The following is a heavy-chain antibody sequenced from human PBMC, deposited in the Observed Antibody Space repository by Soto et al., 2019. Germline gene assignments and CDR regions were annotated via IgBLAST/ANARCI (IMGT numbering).Heavy chain of an antibody. Sequence: SETLSLTCAVYGGSFSGYYWSWIRQPPGKGLEWIGEINQSGSTNYNPSLKSRVTISVDTSKNEFSLRLTSVTAADTAMYYCATLPPRIVVVVSPIPSWGQGTPVTVSS. V-gene: IGHV4-34*01. D-gene: IGHD2-21*02. CDR3: ATLPPRIVVVVSPIPS. CDR2: INQSGST. J-gene: IGHJ5*02. CDR1: GGSFSGYY.